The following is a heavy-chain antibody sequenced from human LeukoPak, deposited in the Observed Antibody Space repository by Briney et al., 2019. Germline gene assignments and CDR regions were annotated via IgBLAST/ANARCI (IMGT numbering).Heavy chain of an antibody. CDR2: IYYSGST. CDR1: GGSISSGGYY. D-gene: IGHD3-22*01. Sequence: SQTLSLTCTVSGGSISSGGYYWSWIRQHPGKGLEWIGYIYYSGSTYYNPSLKSRATISVDTSKNQFSLKLSSVTAADTAVYYCARDGSYDSSLDVWGQGTTVTVSS. J-gene: IGHJ6*02. CDR3: ARDGSYDSSLDV. V-gene: IGHV4-31*03.